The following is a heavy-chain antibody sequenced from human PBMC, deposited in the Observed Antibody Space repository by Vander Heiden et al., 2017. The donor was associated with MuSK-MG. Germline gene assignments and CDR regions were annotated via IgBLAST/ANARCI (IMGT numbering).Heavy chain of an antibody. CDR2: IRSNANNYAT. CDR3: TGAGYGCCTSCYTFDY. CDR1: GFTFSGSA. V-gene: IGHV3-73*02. D-gene: IGHD2-2*02. Sequence: EVQLVESGGGLVQPGGSLKLSCAASGFTFSGSAMHWVRQASGKGLEGVGRIRSNANNYATAYAAVVNGRFTISRDDSKNTAYLQMNSLATDDTAVYYCTGAGYGCCTSCYTFDY. J-gene: IGHJ4*01.